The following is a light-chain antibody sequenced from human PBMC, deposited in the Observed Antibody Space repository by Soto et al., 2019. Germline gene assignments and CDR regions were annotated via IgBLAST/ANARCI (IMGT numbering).Light chain of an antibody. CDR2: DAS. CDR1: QSISSW. J-gene: IGKJ1*01. V-gene: IGKV1-5*01. Sequence: DIQMTQSPSTLSASVGDRVTITCRASQSISSWLAWYQQKPGKAPKLLIYDASSLESGVPSRFSGSGSGTEFTLNISSLQPDDFATYYCQKYNSYAWTFGQGTKVDI. CDR3: QKYNSYAWT.